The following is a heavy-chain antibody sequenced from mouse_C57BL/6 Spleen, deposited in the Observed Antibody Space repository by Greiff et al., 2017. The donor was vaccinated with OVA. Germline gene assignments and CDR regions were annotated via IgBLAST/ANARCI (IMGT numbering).Heavy chain of an antibody. J-gene: IGHJ2*01. CDR3: ARTVDYGSHFDY. CDR1: GYTFTSYW. V-gene: IGHV1-59*01. CDR2: IDPSDSYT. Sequence: VQLQQPGAELVRPGTSVKLSCKASGYTFTSYWMHWVKQRPGQGLEWIGVIDPSDSYTNYNQKFKGKATLTVDTSSSTAYMQLSSLTSEDSAVYYCARTVDYGSHFDYWGQGTTLTVSS. D-gene: IGHD1-1*01.